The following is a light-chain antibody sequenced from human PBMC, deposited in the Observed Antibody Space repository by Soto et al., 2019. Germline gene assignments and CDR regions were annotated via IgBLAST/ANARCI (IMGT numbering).Light chain of an antibody. CDR1: QDIRRW. Sequence: DIQMTQSPSTLSASIGDRVTITCRASQDIRRWLAWYQQKPGKAPKLLMFKASTLQSGVPSRFTGSGSGTDFTLTISSLQPDDFATYHCQQYADFPRTFGQGTKVEIK. V-gene: IGKV1-5*03. CDR3: QQYADFPRT. J-gene: IGKJ1*01. CDR2: KAS.